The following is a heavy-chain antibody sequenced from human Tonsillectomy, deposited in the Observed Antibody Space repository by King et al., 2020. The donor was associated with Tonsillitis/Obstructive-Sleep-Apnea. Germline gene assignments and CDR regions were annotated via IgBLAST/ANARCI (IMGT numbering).Heavy chain of an antibody. CDR1: GFAFSRYW. CDR2: LNSDVRST. V-gene: IGHV3-74*01. J-gene: IGHJ3*02. CDR3: ARAGFLEWLLSDNAFDI. D-gene: IGHD3-3*01. Sequence: VQLVESGGGLVQPGGSLRLSCAASGFAFSRYWMHWVRQGPGKGLVWVARLNSDVRSTTYADSVKGRFTISRDNARNTLYLEMNSLRAGDTAVYYCARAGFLEWLLSDNAFDIWGRGTVVTVSS.